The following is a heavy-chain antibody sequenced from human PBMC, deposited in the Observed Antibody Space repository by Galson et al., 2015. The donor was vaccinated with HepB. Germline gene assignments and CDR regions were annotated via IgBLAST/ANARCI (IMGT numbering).Heavy chain of an antibody. Sequence: SLRLSCAASGFIFNGYSMNWVRQAPGKGLEWVASVTSNSVYTYYADSVKGRFTISRDNAKNTLSLQMNSLRAEDTGVYYCARASYCSSSSCYVGIWGQGALVTVSS. CDR2: VTSNSVYT. CDR3: ARASYCSSSSCYVGI. V-gene: IGHV3-21*01. CDR1: GFIFNGYS. D-gene: IGHD2-2*01. J-gene: IGHJ4*02.